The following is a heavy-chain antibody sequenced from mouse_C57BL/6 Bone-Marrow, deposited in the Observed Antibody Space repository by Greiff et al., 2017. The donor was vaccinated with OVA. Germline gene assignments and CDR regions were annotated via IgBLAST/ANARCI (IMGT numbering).Heavy chain of an antibody. CDR1: GYTFTSYT. D-gene: IGHD3-3*01. V-gene: IGHV1-4*01. CDR3: GWDRCIAY. Sequence: QVHVKQSGAELARPGASVKMSCKASGYTFTSYTMHWVKQRPGQGLEWIGNINPSSGYTKYNQKFKDKATLTADKASSTAYMQLSSLTSEDSAVYYCGWDRCIAYWGQGTRVTVTA. J-gene: IGHJ3*01. CDR2: INPSSGYT.